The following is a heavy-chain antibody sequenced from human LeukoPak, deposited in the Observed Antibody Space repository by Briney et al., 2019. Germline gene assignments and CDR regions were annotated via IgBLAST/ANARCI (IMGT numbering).Heavy chain of an antibody. Sequence: GASVKVSCKASGYTFTSYYMHWVRQAPGQGLEWMGGIIPIFGTANYAQKFQGRVTITADESTSTAYMELSSLRSEDTAVYYCARQGRVFYDSSGPWYFDYWGQGTLVTVSS. V-gene: IGHV1-69*13. CDR1: GYTFTSYY. CDR2: IIPIFGTA. D-gene: IGHD3-22*01. CDR3: ARQGRVFYDSSGPWYFDY. J-gene: IGHJ4*02.